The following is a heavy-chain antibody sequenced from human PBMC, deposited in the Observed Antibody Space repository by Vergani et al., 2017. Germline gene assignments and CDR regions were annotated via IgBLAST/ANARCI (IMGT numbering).Heavy chain of an antibody. CDR2: IYYSGST. V-gene: IGHV4-30-4*08. J-gene: IGHJ4*02. CDR1: GDSSNNDDYY. CDR3: ARVAGGSGGYYLG. D-gene: IGHD3-22*01. Sequence: QLQLQQSGPGLVQPSQTLSLTCIVSGDSSNNDDYYWSWIRKPPGKGLEWIGYIYYSGSTYQNPSLESRLTMSLDTSRTQFSLNLISVTAGDTAVYYCARVAGGSGGYYLGWGQGTPVTVSS.